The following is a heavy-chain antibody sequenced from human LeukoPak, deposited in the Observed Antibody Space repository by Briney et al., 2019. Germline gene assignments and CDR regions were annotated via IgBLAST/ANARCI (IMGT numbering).Heavy chain of an antibody. J-gene: IGHJ3*02. Sequence: SETLSLTCTVSDGSISSSSYYWGWIRQPPGKGLEWIGSIYYSGSTYYNPSLKSRVTISVDTSKNQFSLRLSSVTAADTAVYYCARGIGLQYDTSGYYYYAFDMWGQGTMVTVSS. CDR3: ARGIGLQYDTSGYYYYAFDM. CDR1: DGSISSSSYY. V-gene: IGHV4-39*07. CDR2: IYYSGST. D-gene: IGHD3-22*01.